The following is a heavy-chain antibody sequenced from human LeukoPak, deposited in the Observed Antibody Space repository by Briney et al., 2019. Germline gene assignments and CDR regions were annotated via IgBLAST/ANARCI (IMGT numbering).Heavy chain of an antibody. V-gene: IGHV3-48*03. CDR1: GFTFSGYE. CDR3: ARDPEYSSSLYRDGYFDR. J-gene: IGHJ2*01. Sequence: GGSLRLSCAASGFTFSGYEMNWVRQAPGKGLEWVSYISSSGSTIYYADSVMGRFTISRDNAKNSLYLQINSLRAEDTAVYYCARDPEYSSSLYRDGYFDRWGRGSLVTVSS. CDR2: ISSSGSTI. D-gene: IGHD6-13*01.